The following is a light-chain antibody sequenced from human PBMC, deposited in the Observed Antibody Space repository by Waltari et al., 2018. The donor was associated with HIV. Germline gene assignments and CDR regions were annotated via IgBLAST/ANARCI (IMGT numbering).Light chain of an antibody. V-gene: IGKV1-33*01. CDR2: DAS. Sequence: DIQMTQSPSSLSASVGDTGTITCQASQGISEYLNWYQQRPGKAPKLLIYDASNLQAGVPSRFSGSGSGTDFSLTITSLQPEDVATFYCQQYNHLPITFGQGTRLEIK. J-gene: IGKJ5*01. CDR1: QGISEY. CDR3: QQYNHLPIT.